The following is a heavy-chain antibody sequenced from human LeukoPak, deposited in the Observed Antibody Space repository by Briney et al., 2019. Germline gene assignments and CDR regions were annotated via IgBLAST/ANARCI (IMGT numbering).Heavy chain of an antibody. V-gene: IGHV4-59*08. D-gene: IGHD6-6*01. CDR1: GGSISSLY. CDR3: ARHRAYSSSSPFDY. Sequence: PSETLSLTCSVSGGSISSLYWSWIRKPPGKGLGWIGYIYYTGSTNYNPSLRGRVTMFVDMSKNQFSLRLSSVTAADAAVYYCARHRAYSSSSPFDYWGQGTLVTVSS. CDR2: IYYTGST. J-gene: IGHJ4*02.